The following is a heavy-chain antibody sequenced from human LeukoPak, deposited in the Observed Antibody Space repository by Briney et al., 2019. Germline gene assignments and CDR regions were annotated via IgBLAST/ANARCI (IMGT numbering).Heavy chain of an antibody. V-gene: IGHV1-24*01. CDR1: GNTLSEFS. CDR3: ATALLAGGLKTFDP. CDR2: FDPEVGET. J-gene: IGHJ5*02. Sequence: GASVKVSCKVTGNTLSEFSMHWVRQSPGKGLEWMGGFDPEVGETVYAQKFQGRVTMTEDTSTETAYMELSSLRSEDTAVYYCATALLAGGLKTFDPWGQGTLVTVSS.